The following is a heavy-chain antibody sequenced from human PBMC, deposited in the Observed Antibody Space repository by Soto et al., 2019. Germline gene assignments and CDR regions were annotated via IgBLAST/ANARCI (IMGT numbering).Heavy chain of an antibody. D-gene: IGHD3-3*01. Sequence: SETLSLTCTVSGGSISSYYWSWIRQPAGKGLECIGHIYTSGTTNYNPSLKSRVTISVDTSKNQFSLKLSSVTAADTAVYYCARVGGYDFWSGYYTLWFDPWGQGTLVTVSS. CDR1: GGSISSYY. J-gene: IGHJ5*02. CDR2: IYTSGTT. CDR3: ARVGGYDFWSGYYTLWFDP. V-gene: IGHV4-4*07.